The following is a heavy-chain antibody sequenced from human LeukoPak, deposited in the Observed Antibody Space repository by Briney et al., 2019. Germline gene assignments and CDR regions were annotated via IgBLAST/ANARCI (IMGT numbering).Heavy chain of an antibody. V-gene: IGHV1-18*01. Sequence: ASVTVSCTASGYTFTSYGISWVRQAPGQGLEWMGWISAYNGNTNYAQKLQGRVTMTTDTSTSTAYMELRSLGSDDTAVYYCARDISSLFDPWGQGTLVTVSS. D-gene: IGHD6-13*01. CDR3: ARDISSLFDP. CDR2: ISAYNGNT. J-gene: IGHJ5*02. CDR1: GYTFTSYG.